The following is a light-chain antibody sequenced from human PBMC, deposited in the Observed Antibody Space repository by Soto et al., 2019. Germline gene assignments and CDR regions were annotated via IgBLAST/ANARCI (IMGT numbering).Light chain of an antibody. CDR1: QSISTY. CDR3: QQSYTIPS. Sequence: DIQMTQSPSSLSASVGDRVTITCRASQSISTYLNWYQQKPGKAPNLLIYLASSLQSGVPSRFSDRGSGTDFTLTISSLQPEDSATYYCQQSYTIPSFGPGTKVDIK. V-gene: IGKV1-39*01. J-gene: IGKJ3*01. CDR2: LAS.